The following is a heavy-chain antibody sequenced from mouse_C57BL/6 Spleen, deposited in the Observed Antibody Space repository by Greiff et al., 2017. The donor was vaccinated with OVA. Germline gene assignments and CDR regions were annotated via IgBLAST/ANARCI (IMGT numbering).Heavy chain of an antibody. Sequence: EVKLVESGGGLVQPKGSLKLSCAASGFSFNTYAMNWVRQAPGTGLEWVARIRSKSNNYATYYADSVKDRFTISRDDSESMLYLQMNNLKTEDTAMYYCVRGDYYYGSMDYWGQGTSVTVSS. CDR2: IRSKSNNYAT. CDR1: GFSFNTYA. J-gene: IGHJ4*01. V-gene: IGHV10-1*01. CDR3: VRGDYYYGSMDY. D-gene: IGHD1-1*01.